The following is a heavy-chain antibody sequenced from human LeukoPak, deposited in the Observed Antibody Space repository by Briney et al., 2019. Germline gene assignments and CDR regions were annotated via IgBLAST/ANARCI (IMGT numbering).Heavy chain of an antibody. Sequence: PSETLSLTCTVSGGSISSTSYYWGWIRQPPGKGLEWIGSIYYSGSTYYNPSLKSRVTISVDTSKNQFSLKLNSVTAADTAVYYCARVDWGDYIWFDPWGQGTLVTVSS. CDR3: ARVDWGDYIWFDP. V-gene: IGHV4-39*07. D-gene: IGHD3-10*01. CDR1: GGSISSTSYY. J-gene: IGHJ5*02. CDR2: IYYSGST.